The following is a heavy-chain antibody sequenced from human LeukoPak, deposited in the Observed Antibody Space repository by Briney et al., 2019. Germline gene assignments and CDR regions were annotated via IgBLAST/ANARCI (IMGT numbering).Heavy chain of an antibody. J-gene: IGHJ5*02. CDR2: IIPILGIA. V-gene: IGHV1-69*04. D-gene: IGHD2-15*01. Sequence: ASVKVSCKASGYTFTSYGISWVRQAPGQGLEWMGRIIPILGIANYAQKFQGRVTITADKSTSTAYMELSSLRSEDTAVYYCARIEAGVVVVAATPGWFDPWGQGTLVTVSS. CDR3: ARIEAGVVVVAATPGWFDP. CDR1: GYTFTSYG.